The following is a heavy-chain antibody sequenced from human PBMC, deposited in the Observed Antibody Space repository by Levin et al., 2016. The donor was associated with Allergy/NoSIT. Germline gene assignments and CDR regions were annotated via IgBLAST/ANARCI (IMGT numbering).Heavy chain of an antibody. Sequence: ASVKVSCKASGYTFTSYYMHWVRQAPGQGLEWMGIINPSGGSTSYAQKFQGRVTMTRDTSTSTVYMELSSLRSEDTAVYYCARGGWNYYYYYGMDVWGQGTTVTVSS. V-gene: IGHV1-46*03. J-gene: IGHJ6*02. D-gene: IGHD2-15*01. CDR2: INPSGGST. CDR1: GYTFTSYY. CDR3: ARGGWNYYYYYGMDV.